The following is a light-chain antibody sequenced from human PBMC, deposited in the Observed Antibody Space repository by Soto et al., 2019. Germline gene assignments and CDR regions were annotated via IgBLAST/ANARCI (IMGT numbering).Light chain of an antibody. Sequence: GDRVSIPCRACQDIDTSLPWSQQRPGKAPEVLIYAASGLVTGVPPTFSGSGSGTEFTLTISSVQPDDFATYFCQHYDTCSWTFGQGTKVDIK. CDR2: AAS. V-gene: IGKV1-5*01. CDR3: QHYDTCSWT. CDR1: QDIDTS. J-gene: IGKJ1*01.